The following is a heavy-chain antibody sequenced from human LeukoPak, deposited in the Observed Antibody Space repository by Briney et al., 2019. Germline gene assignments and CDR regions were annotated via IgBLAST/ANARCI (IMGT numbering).Heavy chain of an antibody. CDR3: ASSSSRRYYYYMDV. CDR1: GGSISSYY. V-gene: IGHV4-4*07. CDR2: IYTSGST. J-gene: IGHJ6*03. Sequence: PSETLSLTCTVSGGSISSYYWSWIRQPAGKGLEWIGRIYTSGSTNYNPSLKSPVTMSVDTSKNQFSLKLSSVTAADTAVYYCASSSSRRYYYYMDVWGKGTTVTVSS. D-gene: IGHD6-6*01.